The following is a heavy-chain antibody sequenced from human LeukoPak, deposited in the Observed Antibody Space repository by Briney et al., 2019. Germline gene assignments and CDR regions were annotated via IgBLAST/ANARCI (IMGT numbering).Heavy chain of an antibody. J-gene: IGHJ5*02. CDR3: ATRGIGVGWFDP. D-gene: IGHD2-21*01. V-gene: IGHV4-30-2*01. CDR1: GDSVSSDGYS. CDR2: IYHGGST. Sequence: SETLCLTCAVSGDSVSSDGYSWSWIRQPPGKGLEWIGYIYHGGSTYYNPSLKSRVTISIDRSKNQFSLRLNSVTAADTAVYYCATRGIGVGWFDPWGQGTLVTVSS.